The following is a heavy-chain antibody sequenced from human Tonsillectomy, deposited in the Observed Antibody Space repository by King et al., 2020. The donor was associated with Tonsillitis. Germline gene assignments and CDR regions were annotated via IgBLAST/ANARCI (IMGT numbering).Heavy chain of an antibody. Sequence: LQLQESGPGLVKPSETLSLPSTVSGGSIISSSYYWGWIRQPPGKGLGWIGRIYYSGSTYYNPSLKSRVTITVDTSKNQFSLKLSSLTAADTAVYYCARSRPRITGTIFDYWGQGTLVTVSS. CDR2: IYYSGST. CDR3: ARSRPRITGTIFDY. CDR1: GGSIISSSYY. D-gene: IGHD1-20*01. V-gene: IGHV4-39*01. J-gene: IGHJ4*02.